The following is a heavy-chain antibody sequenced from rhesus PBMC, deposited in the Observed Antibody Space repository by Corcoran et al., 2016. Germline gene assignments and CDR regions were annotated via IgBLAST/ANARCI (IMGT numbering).Heavy chain of an antibody. Sequence: QVQLQESGPGLVKPSETLSLTCAVSGGSISSNYWRWIRQPPGKGLEWIGRLYGSGGSTDYNPSLKSRVTISTDTSKNQFSLKLSSVTAADTAVYYCARTGWNYVGFDYWGQGVLVTVSS. V-gene: IGHV4-160*01. CDR2: LYGSGGST. D-gene: IGHD1-26*01. CDR1: GGSISSNY. J-gene: IGHJ4*01. CDR3: ARTGWNYVGFDY.